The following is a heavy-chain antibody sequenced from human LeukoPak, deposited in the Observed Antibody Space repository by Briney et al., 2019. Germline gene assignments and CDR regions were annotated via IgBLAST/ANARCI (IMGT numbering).Heavy chain of an antibody. J-gene: IGHJ4*02. CDR2: ITNDGSST. CDR3: VRGCSDTCYRFDY. Sequence: GGSLRLSCAASGLTFSSHWMHWVRQAPGKGLVWVSRITNDGSSTTYADSVKGRFTISRDISTNTLYLQMNSLRAEDTAIYYCVRGCSDTCYRFDYWGQGTLVTVSS. D-gene: IGHD2-15*01. CDR1: GLTFSSHW. V-gene: IGHV3-74*01.